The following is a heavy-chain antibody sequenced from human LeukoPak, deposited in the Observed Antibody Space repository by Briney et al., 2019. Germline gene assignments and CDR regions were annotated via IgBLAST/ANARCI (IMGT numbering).Heavy chain of an antibody. CDR1: GFTFSSHG. V-gene: IGHV3-33*01. Sequence: GGSLRLSCAASGFTFSSHGMHWVRQAPGKGLERVAVIWYDGSNKYYADSVKGRFTISRDNSKNTLYLQMNSLRVEDTAVYYCAGSIAVAGTIDYWGQGTLVAVSS. D-gene: IGHD6-19*01. CDR2: IWYDGSNK. J-gene: IGHJ4*02. CDR3: AGSIAVAGTIDY.